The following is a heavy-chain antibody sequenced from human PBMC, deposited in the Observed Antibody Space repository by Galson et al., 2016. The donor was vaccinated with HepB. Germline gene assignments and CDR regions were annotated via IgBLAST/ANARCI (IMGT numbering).Heavy chain of an antibody. V-gene: IGHV4-59*01. J-gene: IGHJ3*02. CDR3: ARNAPKLGITDAFDI. CDR1: GGSITTYY. Sequence: SETLSLTCSVSGGSITTYYWSWIRQPPGMGLEWIAFSHSSGATSYSPSLNSRVTISVDTSKSQFSLRLRSVTAADTAVYYCARNAPKLGITDAFDIWGQGAVVTVSS. D-gene: IGHD1-14*01. CDR2: SHSSGAT.